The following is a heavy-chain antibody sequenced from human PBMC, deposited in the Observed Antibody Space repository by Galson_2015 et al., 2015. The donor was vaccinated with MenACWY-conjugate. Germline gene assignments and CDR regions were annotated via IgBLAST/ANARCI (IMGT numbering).Heavy chain of an antibody. CDR1: GYSISNGYY. J-gene: IGHJ4*02. CDR2: IYNTGNT. Sequence: TLSLTCDVSGYSISNGYYWGWIRQPPGKGLEWIGIIYNTGNTYYNASLKSRVTMSVDTSKNQFSLKLTSVTAADSAVYYCARLTGYSGSCYFPYWGQGTLVTVSS. CDR3: ARLTGYSGSCYFPY. D-gene: IGHD1-26*01. V-gene: IGHV4-38-2*01.